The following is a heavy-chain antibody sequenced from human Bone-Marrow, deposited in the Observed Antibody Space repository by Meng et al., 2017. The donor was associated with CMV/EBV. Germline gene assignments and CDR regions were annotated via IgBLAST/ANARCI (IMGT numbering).Heavy chain of an antibody. CDR3: ARDAPLYDFWSGYYTGFYYGMDV. D-gene: IGHD3-3*01. CDR2: IYYSGST. CDR1: GGSISSYY. Sequence: SETLSLTCTVSGGSISSYYWSWIRQPPGKGLEWIGYIYYSGSTNYNPSLKSRVTISVDTSKNRFSLKLSSVTAADTAVYYCARDAPLYDFWSGYYTGFYYGMDVWGQGTTVTVSS. V-gene: IGHV4-59*01. J-gene: IGHJ6*02.